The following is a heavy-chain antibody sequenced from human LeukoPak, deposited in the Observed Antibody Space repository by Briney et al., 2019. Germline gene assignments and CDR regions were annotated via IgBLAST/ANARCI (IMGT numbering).Heavy chain of an antibody. D-gene: IGHD4-23*01. J-gene: IGHJ4*02. CDR3: ATEAGVTGNIGY. Sequence: SETLSLTCTVSGISISSGYYWGWLRQPPEKGLEWIGFTYYSGRNYFNTSLKSRVTISVDTSKNQFSLKMSSVTAADTAVYYCATEAGVTGNIGYWGQGTLVTVSS. V-gene: IGHV4-38-2*02. CDR2: TYYSGRN. CDR1: GISISSGYY.